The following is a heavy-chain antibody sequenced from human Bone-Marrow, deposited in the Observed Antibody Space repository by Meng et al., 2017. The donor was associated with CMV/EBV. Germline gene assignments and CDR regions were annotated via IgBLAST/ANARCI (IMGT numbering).Heavy chain of an antibody. CDR1: GGAITSCAYY. V-gene: IGHV4-31*02. CDR2: INYSGIT. J-gene: IGHJ5*02. Sequence: SGGAITSCAYYWSWIRQRPGRGLEWIGYINYSGITYYNPSLKSRVTISVDTSKNQFSLKLNSVTAADTAVYYCARDGDISYSHWFDPWGQGTLVTVSS. D-gene: IGHD2-21*01. CDR3: ARDGDISYSHWFDP.